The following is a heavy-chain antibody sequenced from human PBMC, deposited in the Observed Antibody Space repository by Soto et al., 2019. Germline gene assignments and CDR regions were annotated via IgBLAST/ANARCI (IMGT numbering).Heavy chain of an antibody. CDR2: IYPGDSDT. Sequence: GESLKISCQGSGYSFTNNWIGWVRQVPGKGLEWMGIIYPGDSDTRYSPSFQGQVTISADKSISTAYLQWSSLKASDTAMYYCARRSNSQYAMDVWGQGTTVTVSS. CDR1: GYSFTNNW. J-gene: IGHJ6*02. D-gene: IGHD4-4*01. V-gene: IGHV5-51*01. CDR3: ARRSNSQYAMDV.